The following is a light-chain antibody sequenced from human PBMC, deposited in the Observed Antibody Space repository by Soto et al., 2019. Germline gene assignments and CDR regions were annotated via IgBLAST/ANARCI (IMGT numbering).Light chain of an antibody. J-gene: IGKJ4*01. Sequence: DIQLTQSPSFLSASVGDRVTISCRASQGISDYLAWYQQKPGKAPKLLIYGASTLQSGVPSRFSGSASGREFTLTISSQQPEDCATYFCQQFNVYPLTFGGGTKLEIK. CDR1: QGISDY. CDR3: QQFNVYPLT. V-gene: IGKV1-9*01. CDR2: GAS.